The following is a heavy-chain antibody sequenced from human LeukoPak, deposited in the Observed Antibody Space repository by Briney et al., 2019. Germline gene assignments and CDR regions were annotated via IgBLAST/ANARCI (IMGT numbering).Heavy chain of an antibody. CDR3: AKDRYYYGMDV. J-gene: IGHJ6*02. V-gene: IGHV3-64*04. CDR2: ISSNGGST. Sequence: GGSLRLSCSASGFTFSTYAMHWVRQAPGKGLEYVSAISSNGGSTYYADSVKGRFTISRDNSKNTLYLQMNSLRAEDTAVYYCAKDRYYYGMDVWGQGTTVTVSS. CDR1: GFTFSTYA.